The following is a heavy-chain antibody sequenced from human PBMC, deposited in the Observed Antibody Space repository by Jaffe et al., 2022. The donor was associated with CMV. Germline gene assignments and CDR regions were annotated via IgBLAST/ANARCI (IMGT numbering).Heavy chain of an antibody. CDR2: IYYSGST. V-gene: IGHV4-59*01. J-gene: IGHJ6*03. Sequence: QVQLQESGPGLVKPSETLSLTCTVSGGSISSYYWSWIRQPPGKGLEWIGYIYYSGSTNYNPSLKSRVTISVDTSKNQFSLKLSSVTAADTAVYYCARDVRGYCSGGSCYYYYMDVWGKGTTVTVSS. D-gene: IGHD2-15*01. CDR3: ARDVRGYCSGGSCYYYYMDV. CDR1: GGSISSYY.